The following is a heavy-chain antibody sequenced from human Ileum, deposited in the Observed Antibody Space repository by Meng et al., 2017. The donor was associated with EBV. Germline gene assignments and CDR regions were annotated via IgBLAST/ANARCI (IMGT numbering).Heavy chain of an antibody. V-gene: IGHV2-5*02. Sequence: QITLKESGPTLVKPTXTLTLTXPFSGFSLSISGVGVGWIRQPPGKALEWLAFIYWDDDKRYSPSLKSRLTITKDTSKNQVVLTMTNMDPVDTATYYCTHRPVTSAYYYFDYWGQGTLVTVSS. J-gene: IGHJ4*01. D-gene: IGHD3-22*01. CDR3: THRPVTSAYYYFDY. CDR1: GFSLSISGVG. CDR2: IYWDDDK.